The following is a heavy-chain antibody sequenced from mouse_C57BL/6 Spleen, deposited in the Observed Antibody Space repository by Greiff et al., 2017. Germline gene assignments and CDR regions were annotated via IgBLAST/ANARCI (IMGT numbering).Heavy chain of an antibody. CDR3: ARWDGPYAMDY. D-gene: IGHD2-3*01. Sequence: VQLQQSGAELVRPGASVKLSCKASGYTFTDYYINWVKQRPGQGLEWIARLYPGSGNPYSNEKFKGKATLTAAKSSSPAYMQLISLTFEYSAVYFCARWDGPYAMDYWGQGTSVTVSS. J-gene: IGHJ4*01. CDR1: GYTFTDYY. V-gene: IGHV1-76*01. CDR2: LYPGSGNP.